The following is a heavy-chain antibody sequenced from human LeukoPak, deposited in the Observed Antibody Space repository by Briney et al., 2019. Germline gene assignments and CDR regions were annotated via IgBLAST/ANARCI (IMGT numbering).Heavy chain of an antibody. CDR1: GGSFSGYY. CDR3: ARGYSYPDY. D-gene: IGHD5-18*01. Sequence: SETLSLTCAVYGGSFSGYYWSWIRQPPGKGLEWIGYIYNSGSTNYNPSLKSRVTISVDTSKNQFSLRLSSVTAADTAVYYCARGYSYPDYWGQGTLVTVSS. CDR2: IYNSGST. V-gene: IGHV4-59*01. J-gene: IGHJ4*02.